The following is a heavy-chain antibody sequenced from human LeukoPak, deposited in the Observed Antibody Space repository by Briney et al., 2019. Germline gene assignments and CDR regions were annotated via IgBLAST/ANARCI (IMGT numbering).Heavy chain of an antibody. J-gene: IGHJ4*02. Sequence: PSETLSLTCTVSGGSISSSTYYWGWIRQPPGKGLEWIGSIYYSGSTYYNPSLKSRVTISVDTSKNQFSLKLTSVTAADTAVYYCATWGYSSGFWWGQGTLVTVSS. CDR3: ATWGYSSGFW. CDR1: GGSISSSTYY. CDR2: IYYSGST. D-gene: IGHD5-18*01. V-gene: IGHV4-39*07.